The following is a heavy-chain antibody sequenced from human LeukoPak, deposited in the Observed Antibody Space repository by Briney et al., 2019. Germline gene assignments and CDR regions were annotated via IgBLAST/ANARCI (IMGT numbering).Heavy chain of an antibody. J-gene: IGHJ4*02. Sequence: ASVKVSCKASGHTFTAHYMHWVRQAPGQGLEWMGLINPNSGGTNYAQKFQGRVTMTRDTSISTAYMELSRLRSDDTAVYYCAAGYCSSTSCHSVDYWGQGTLVTVSS. D-gene: IGHD2-2*01. CDR2: INPNSGGT. CDR1: GHTFTAHY. CDR3: AAGYCSSTSCHSVDY. V-gene: IGHV1-2*02.